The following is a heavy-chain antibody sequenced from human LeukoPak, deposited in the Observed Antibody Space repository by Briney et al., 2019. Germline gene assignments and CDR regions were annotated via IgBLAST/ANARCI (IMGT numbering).Heavy chain of an antibody. D-gene: IGHD5-12*01. CDR1: GFTFDDYA. CDR2: INWNSGSI. Sequence: GGSLRLSCAASGFTFDDYAMHWVRQAPGKGLEWVSGINWNSGSIGYADSVKGRFTISRDNAKNSLYLQMNSLRAEDTALYYCAKDRYSGLDAFDIWGQGTMVTVSS. J-gene: IGHJ3*02. CDR3: AKDRYSGLDAFDI. V-gene: IGHV3-9*01.